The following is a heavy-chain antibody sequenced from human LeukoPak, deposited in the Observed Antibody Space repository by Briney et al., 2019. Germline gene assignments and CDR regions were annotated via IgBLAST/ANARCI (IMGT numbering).Heavy chain of an antibody. CDR3: ASGPRGDY. CDR1: GGSISSSSYY. V-gene: IGHV4-39*07. J-gene: IGHJ4*02. CDR2: IYYSGST. Sequence: PSETLSLTCTVSGGSISSSSYYWGWIRQPPGKGLEWIGSIYYSGSTYYNPSLKSRVTISVDTSKNQFSLKLSSVTAADTAVYYCASGPRGDYWGQGTLVTVSS.